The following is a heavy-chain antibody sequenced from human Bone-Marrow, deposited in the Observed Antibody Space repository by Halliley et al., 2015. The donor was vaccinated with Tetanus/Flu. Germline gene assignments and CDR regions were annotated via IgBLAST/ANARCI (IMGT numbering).Heavy chain of an antibody. CDR3: ARHARLRDAYNPWDY. D-gene: IGHD1-1*01. CDR1: GGSISSYY. Sequence: GLVKPSETLSLTCTVSGGSISSYYWSWIRQPPGRELEWIGYIYYSGNTNYNPSLKSRVTISVDTSKNLFSLKLSSVTAADTGVYYCARHARLRDAYNPWDYWGQGTLVTVSS. V-gene: IGHV4-59*08. CDR2: IYYSGNT. J-gene: IGHJ4*02.